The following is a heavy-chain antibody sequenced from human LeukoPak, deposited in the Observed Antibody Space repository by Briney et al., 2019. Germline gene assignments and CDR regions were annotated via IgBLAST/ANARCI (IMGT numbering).Heavy chain of an antibody. V-gene: IGHV3-7*01. CDR3: ASNRDSNKKYYDFWSGYYPGDYYYYYGMDV. CDR2: IKQDGSEK. CDR1: GFTFSSYW. D-gene: IGHD3-3*01. J-gene: IGHJ6*02. Sequence: GGSLRLSCAASGFTFSSYWMSWVRQAPGKGLEWVANIKQDGSEKYYVDSVKGRFTISRDNAKNSLYLQMNSLRAEDTAVYYCASNRDSNKKYYDFWSGYYPGDYYYYYGMDVWGQGTTVTVSS.